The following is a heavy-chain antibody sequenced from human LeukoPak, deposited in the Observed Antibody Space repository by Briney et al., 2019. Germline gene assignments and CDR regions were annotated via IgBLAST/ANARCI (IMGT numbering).Heavy chain of an antibody. J-gene: IGHJ4*02. D-gene: IGHD6-13*01. V-gene: IGHV1-18*01. CDR2: ISAYNGNT. CDR3: ARVPNSSSWYFYFDY. CDR1: GYTFTSYG. Sequence: ASVKVSCKASGYTFTSYGISWVRQAPGQGLEWMGWISAYNGNTNYAQKLQGRVTMTTDTSTSTAYMELGSLRSDDTAVYYCARVPNSSSWYFYFDYWGQGTLVTVSS.